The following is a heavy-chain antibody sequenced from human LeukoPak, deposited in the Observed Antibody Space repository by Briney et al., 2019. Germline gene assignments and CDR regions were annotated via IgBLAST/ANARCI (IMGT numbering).Heavy chain of an antibody. CDR1: GGSMSSGDYY. V-gene: IGHV4-30-4*01. D-gene: IGHD3-22*01. CDR2: MYYSGST. J-gene: IGHJ5*02. Sequence: SETLSLTCTVSGGSMSSGDYYWSWIRQPPGKGLEWIAYMYYSGSTYYNPSLKSRVTMSADTSKNPLSLKLSSVTAADTAVYYCARPYYYDSRIDPWGQGILVTVSS. CDR3: ARPYYYDSRIDP.